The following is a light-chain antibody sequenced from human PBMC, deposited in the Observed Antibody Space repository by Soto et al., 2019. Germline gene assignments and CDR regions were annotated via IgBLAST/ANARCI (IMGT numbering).Light chain of an antibody. Sequence: QSALTQPRSVSGSPGQSVTISCTVTSSDVGGYNYVSWYQQHPGKAPKLMIYDVSKRPSGVPDRFSGSKPGNTASLTISGLQAEDEADYYYCSYAGTYTWVFGGGTKVTVL. CDR2: DVS. V-gene: IGLV2-11*01. CDR3: CSYAGTYTWV. CDR1: SSDVGGYNY. J-gene: IGLJ3*02.